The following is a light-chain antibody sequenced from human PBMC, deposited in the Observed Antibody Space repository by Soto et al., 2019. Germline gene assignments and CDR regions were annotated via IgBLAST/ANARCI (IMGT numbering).Light chain of an antibody. V-gene: IGLV1-40*01. CDR2: GNN. Sequence: QSVLTQPPSVSGAPGQRVTISCTGSSSNIGAGYDVHWYQQLPGTAPKLLIYGNNNRPSGVSDRFSGSKSGTSASLAITGLQAEDEADYYCQSYDSSLSAPYVFGTGTKLT. CDR1: SSNIGAGYD. J-gene: IGLJ1*01. CDR3: QSYDSSLSAPYV.